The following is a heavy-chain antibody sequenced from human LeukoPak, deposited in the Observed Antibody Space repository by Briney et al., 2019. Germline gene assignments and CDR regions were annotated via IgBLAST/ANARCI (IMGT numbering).Heavy chain of an antibody. V-gene: IGHV4-34*01. D-gene: IGHD2-2*03. CDR3: ARGRRPGYCSSTSCSRANFDY. J-gene: IGHJ4*02. CDR2: INHSGST. Sequence: SETLSLTCAVYGGSFSGYYWSWIRQPPGKGLEWIGEINHSGSTNYNPSLKSRVTISVDTSKNQFSLKLSSVTAADTAVYYCARGRRPGYCSSTSCSRANFDYWGQGTLVTVSS. CDR1: GGSFSGYY.